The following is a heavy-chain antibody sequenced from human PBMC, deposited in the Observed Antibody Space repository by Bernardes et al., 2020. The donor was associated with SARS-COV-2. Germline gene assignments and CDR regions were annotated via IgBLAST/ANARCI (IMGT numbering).Heavy chain of an antibody. J-gene: IGHJ6*03. Sequence: SETLSLTCTVSGGSISSYYWSWIRQPPGKGLEWIWYIYYSGSTNYNPSLKSRVTISVDTSKNQFSLKLSSVTAADTAVYYCARAVDCSSTSCYYADYYYYYMDVWGKGTTVTVSS. V-gene: IGHV4-59*01. CDR1: GGSISSYY. D-gene: IGHD2-2*01. CDR3: ARAVDCSSTSCYYADYYYYYMDV. CDR2: IYYSGST.